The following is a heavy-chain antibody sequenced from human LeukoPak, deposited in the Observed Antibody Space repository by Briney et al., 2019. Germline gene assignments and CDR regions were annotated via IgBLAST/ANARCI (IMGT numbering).Heavy chain of an antibody. J-gene: IGHJ4*02. V-gene: IGHV1-8*01. CDR3: ARHMITFGGVILPVFDY. CDR2: MNPNSGNT. CDR1: GYTFTSYD. D-gene: IGHD3-16*01. Sequence: ASVKVSCKASGYTFTSYDINWVRQATGQGLERMGWMNPNSGNTGYAQKFQGRVTMTRNTSISTAYMELSSLRSEDTAVYYCARHMITFGGVILPVFDYWGQGTLVTVSS.